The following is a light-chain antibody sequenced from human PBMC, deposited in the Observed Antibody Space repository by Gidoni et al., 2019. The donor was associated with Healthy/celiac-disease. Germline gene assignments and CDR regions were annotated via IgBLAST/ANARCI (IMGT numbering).Light chain of an antibody. J-gene: IGKJ1*01. CDR2: DAS. Sequence: ESVMTQSPASLSVSPGERVPLSCRASQSISNTLAWYQQKPGQAPRLLIHDASTRATGIPARFSGSGSGTDFTLTISSLQSEDLAIYYCQQYNNWPWAFGLGTKVEFK. CDR1: QSISNT. CDR3: QQYNNWPWA. V-gene: IGKV3-15*01.